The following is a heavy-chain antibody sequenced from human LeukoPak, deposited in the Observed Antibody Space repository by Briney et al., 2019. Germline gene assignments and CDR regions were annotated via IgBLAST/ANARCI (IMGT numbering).Heavy chain of an antibody. V-gene: IGHV3-23*01. CDR2: ISGSGSST. CDR3: AKDRESVLPADATAD. J-gene: IGHJ4*02. Sequence: GGSLRLSCAASGFTSTNYAMTWVRQAPGKGLEWVSSISGSGSSTYYADSVEGRFTISRDNSKNTLYLQMNSLRAEDTAVYYCAKDRESVLPADATADWGQGTLVTVSS. D-gene: IGHD2-2*01. CDR1: GFTSTNYA.